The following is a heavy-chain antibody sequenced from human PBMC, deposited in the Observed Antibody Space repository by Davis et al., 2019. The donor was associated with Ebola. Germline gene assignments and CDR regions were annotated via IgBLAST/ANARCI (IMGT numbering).Heavy chain of an antibody. CDR1: GYSFTSYG. Sequence: AASVKVSCKASGYSFTSYGISWVRQAPVQGLVWLGGVIPILGITNRSQKFRGRLTITADESTTTVYMELNSLRSEDTAVYYCARGGTDYSGSGNDYNSIDYFEYWGQGTLVTASS. D-gene: IGHD3-10*01. CDR2: VIPILGIT. J-gene: IGHJ4*02. CDR3: ARGGTDYSGSGNDYNSIDYFEY. V-gene: IGHV1-69*10.